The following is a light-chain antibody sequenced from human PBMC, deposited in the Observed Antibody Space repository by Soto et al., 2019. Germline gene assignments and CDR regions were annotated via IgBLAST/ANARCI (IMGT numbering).Light chain of an antibody. J-gene: IGLJ1*01. V-gene: IGLV2-14*01. CDR3: SSYTSSRTLL. CDR2: EVS. CDR1: SSDVGAYHY. Sequence: ALTQAASVSGSPGQSISISCTGTSSDVGAYHYVSWYQQHPGKAPKLMIYEVSHRPSGVSHRFSGSKSDNTASLTISGLQTDVDADYYCSSYTSSRTLLFGPGIKV.